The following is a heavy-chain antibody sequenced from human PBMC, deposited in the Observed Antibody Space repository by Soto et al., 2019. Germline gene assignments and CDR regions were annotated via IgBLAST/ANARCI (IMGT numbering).Heavy chain of an antibody. CDR1: GFTFSSYW. J-gene: IGHJ3*02. CDR2: IKQDGSEK. V-gene: IGHV3-7*01. CDR3: ARDTGYCSGGSCQISAFDI. Sequence: EVQLEESGGGLVQPGGSLRLSCAASGFTFSSYWMSWVRQAPGKGLEWVANIKQDGSEKYYVDSVKGRFTISRDNAKNSLYLQMNNLRAEDTAVYYCARDTGYCSGGSCQISAFDIWGQGTMVTVSS. D-gene: IGHD2-15*01.